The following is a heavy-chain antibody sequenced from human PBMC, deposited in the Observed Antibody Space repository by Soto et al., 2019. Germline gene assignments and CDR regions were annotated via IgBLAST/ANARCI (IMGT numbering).Heavy chain of an antibody. CDR3: ARDRELDFWSGYYTGDWFDP. Sequence: ASVKVSCKASGYTFTSYGISWVRQAPGQGLEWMGWISAYNGNTNYAQKLQGRVTMTTDTSTSTAYMELRNLRSDDTAVYYCARDRELDFWSGYYTGDWFDPWGQGTLVTVSS. CDR1: GYTFTSYG. J-gene: IGHJ5*02. CDR2: ISAYNGNT. D-gene: IGHD3-3*01. V-gene: IGHV1-18*01.